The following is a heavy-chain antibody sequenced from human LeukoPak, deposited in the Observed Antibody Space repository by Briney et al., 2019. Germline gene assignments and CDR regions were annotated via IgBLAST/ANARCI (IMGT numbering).Heavy chain of an antibody. D-gene: IGHD6-19*01. Sequence: TPSETLSLTCTVSDASISSHYRSWIRQPPGKGLEWIGYTHSNGRTNFNPSLKSRVTMSVDTSKDQFSLKLTSVTTADTAVYYCARGGWSLDYWGQGALVTVSS. CDR1: DASISSHY. CDR2: THSNGRT. J-gene: IGHJ4*02. CDR3: ARGGWSLDY. V-gene: IGHV4-59*11.